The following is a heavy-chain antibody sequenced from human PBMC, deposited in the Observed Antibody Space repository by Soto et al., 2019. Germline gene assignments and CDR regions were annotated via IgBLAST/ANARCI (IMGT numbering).Heavy chain of an antibody. D-gene: IGHD5-18*01. J-gene: IGHJ4*02. CDR1: GFTFSNYG. Sequence: GGSLRLSCAASGFTFSNYGLHWVRQAPGKGLEWAAVISFDGSNKYYADSMKGRFTVSRDNSKNTLYLQMTSLRTEDTAMYYCAIFLMEVDPAMIPSAYWGQGTLVTLSS. CDR3: AIFLMEVDPAMIPSAY. V-gene: IGHV3-30*03. CDR2: ISFDGSNK.